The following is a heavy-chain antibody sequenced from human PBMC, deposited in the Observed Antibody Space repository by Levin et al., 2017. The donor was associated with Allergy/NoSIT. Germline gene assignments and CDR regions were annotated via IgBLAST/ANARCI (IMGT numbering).Heavy chain of an antibody. J-gene: IGHJ5*02. CDR2: IIPIFGTA. V-gene: IGHV1-69*13. Sequence: SVKVSCKASGGTFSSYAISWVRQAPGQGLEWMGGIIPIFGTANYAQKFQGRVTITADESTSTAYMELSSLRSEDTAVYYCARGDPSTRWFDPWGQGTLVTVSS. CDR1: GGTFSSYA. CDR3: ARGDPSTRWFDP. D-gene: IGHD2-2*01.